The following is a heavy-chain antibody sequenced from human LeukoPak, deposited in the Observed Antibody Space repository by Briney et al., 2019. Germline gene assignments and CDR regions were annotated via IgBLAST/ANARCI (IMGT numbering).Heavy chain of an antibody. D-gene: IGHD1-26*01. CDR1: GYTFTSSY. J-gene: IGHJ4*02. CDR3: ARYSGSYDY. CDR2: INPSCGST. Sequence: ASVKLSYTASGYTFTSSYMHWVREAPGQGLEWMGIINPSCGSTSYAQKFQGRVTMTRDTSTSTVYMELSSLRSEDTAVYCCARYSGSYDYWGQGTLVTVSS. V-gene: IGHV1-46*01.